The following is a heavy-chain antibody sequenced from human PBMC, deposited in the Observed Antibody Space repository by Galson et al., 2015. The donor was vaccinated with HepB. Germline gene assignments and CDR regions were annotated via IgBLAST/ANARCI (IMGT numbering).Heavy chain of an antibody. CDR1: GFTFSSYS. CDR3: GRDKSSGGWYTIGY. Sequence: SLRLSCAASGFTFSSYSMNWVRQAPGKGLEWVSSISNSITYIYYADSVKGRFTISRDDAKNSLYLQMNSLRAEDTAVYYCGRDKSSGGWYTIGYWGQGTLVTVSS. D-gene: IGHD6-19*01. CDR2: ISNSITYI. J-gene: IGHJ4*02. V-gene: IGHV3-21*01.